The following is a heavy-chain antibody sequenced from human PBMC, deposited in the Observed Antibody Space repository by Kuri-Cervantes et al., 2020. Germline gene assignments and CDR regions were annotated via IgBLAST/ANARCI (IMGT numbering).Heavy chain of an antibody. V-gene: IGHV5-51*01. CDR3: ARTHTSTTYALMDV. D-gene: IGHD2-2*01. Sequence: KVSCKGSGYSFISYWIGWVRQMPGKGLEWMGIIYPADSSTKYSPSFQGQVTISADKSISTAYLQWSSLKASDTAMYYCARTHTSTTYALMDVWGEGTTVTVSS. J-gene: IGHJ6*04. CDR2: IYPADSST. CDR1: GYSFISYW.